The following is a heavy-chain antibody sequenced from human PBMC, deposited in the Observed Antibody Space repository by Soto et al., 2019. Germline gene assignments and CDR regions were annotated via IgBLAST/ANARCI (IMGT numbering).Heavy chain of an antibody. J-gene: IGHJ4*02. Sequence: PGGSLRLSCAASGFTFSSYTMNWVRQAPGKGLEWVSSISSSSTYIYYADSVKGRFTISRDNAKNSLYLQMNSLRAEDTAMYYFASYGYSGSDYRLWGQGTLGTGSS. CDR3: ASYGYSGSDYRL. CDR1: GFTFSSYT. CDR2: ISSSSTYI. V-gene: IGHV3-21*06. D-gene: IGHD1-26*01.